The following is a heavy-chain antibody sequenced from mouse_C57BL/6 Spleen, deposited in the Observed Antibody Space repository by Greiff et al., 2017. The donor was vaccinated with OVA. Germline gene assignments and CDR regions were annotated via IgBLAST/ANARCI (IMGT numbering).Heavy chain of an antibody. Sequence: VQLQQSGPELVKPGASVKISCKASGYSFTGYYMNWVKQSPEKSLEWIGEINPSTGGTTYNQKFKAKATLTVDKSSSTAYMQLKSLTSEDSAVYYCARSDYSKDYAMDYWGQGTSVTVSS. CDR1: GYSFTGYY. J-gene: IGHJ4*01. CDR3: ARSDYSKDYAMDY. D-gene: IGHD2-5*01. CDR2: INPSTGGT. V-gene: IGHV1-42*01.